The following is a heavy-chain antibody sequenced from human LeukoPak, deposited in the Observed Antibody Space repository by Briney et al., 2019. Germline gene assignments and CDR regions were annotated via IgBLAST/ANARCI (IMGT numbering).Heavy chain of an antibody. V-gene: IGHV4-59*01. D-gene: IGHD3-16*01. CDR1: GGSISNYY. CDR2: IYYRGST. J-gene: IGHJ4*02. Sequence: SETLSLTCTVSGGSISNYYWSWIRQPPGKGLGWIGYIYYRGSTNYNPSLKSRVTISVDTSKNQFPLKLRSVPAADTAVYYCARLLGGVAWYSDYWGQANLVTVSS. CDR3: ARLLGGVAWYSDY.